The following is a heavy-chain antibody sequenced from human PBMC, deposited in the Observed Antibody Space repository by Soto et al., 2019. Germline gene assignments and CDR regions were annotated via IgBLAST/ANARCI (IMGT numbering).Heavy chain of an antibody. CDR3: TTDHYCSSTSCPADYYYYYGMDV. V-gene: IGHV3-15*01. Sequence: GGSLRLSCAASGSTFSNAWMSWVRQAPGKGLEWVGRIKSKTDGGTTDYAAPVKGRFTISRDDSKNTLYLQMNSLKTEDTAVYYCTTDHYCSSTSCPADYYYYYGMDVWGQGTTVTVSS. CDR1: GSTFSNAW. D-gene: IGHD2-2*01. CDR2: IKSKTDGGTT. J-gene: IGHJ6*02.